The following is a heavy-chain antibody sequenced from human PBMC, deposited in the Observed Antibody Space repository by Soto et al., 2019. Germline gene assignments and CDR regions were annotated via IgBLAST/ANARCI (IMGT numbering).Heavy chain of an antibody. CDR3: MRNLNGFDP. Sequence: QVQLVQSGAEVKKPGASVKVSCTTSGYTFTTYDINWVRQATGQGFEWMGWMNPNSGNTGYAQKFQGRVTMTRDTSISTAYMELSSLRSEDTAVYYCMRNLNGFDPWGQGTLVTVSS. CDR2: MNPNSGNT. V-gene: IGHV1-8*02. J-gene: IGHJ5*02. CDR1: GYTFTTYD.